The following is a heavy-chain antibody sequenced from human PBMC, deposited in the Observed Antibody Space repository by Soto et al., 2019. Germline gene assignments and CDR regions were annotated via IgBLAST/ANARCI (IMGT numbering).Heavy chain of an antibody. CDR1: AYMFPTYG. J-gene: IGHJ5*02. Sequence: GDSVMVSCKGSAYMFPTYGTRWARQAPRQGLEWVAWISGSNGNTDYGKKFQGRVNVTTETSTSTVYLEVRSLRFDDTAVYYCARDLGPYRAPFYIDHCGPGPLVTVSS. D-gene: IGHD3-16*01. CDR3: ARDLGPYRAPFYIDH. CDR2: ISGSNGNT. V-gene: IGHV1-18*04.